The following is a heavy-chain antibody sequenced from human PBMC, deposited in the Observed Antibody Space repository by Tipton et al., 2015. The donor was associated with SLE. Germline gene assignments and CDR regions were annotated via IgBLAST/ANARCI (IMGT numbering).Heavy chain of an antibody. J-gene: IGHJ2*01. V-gene: IGHV3-43*01. D-gene: IGHD6-19*01. Sequence: SLRLSCAASGFTFDDYTMHWVRQAPGKGLEWVSLISWDVSSTYYADSVKGRFTISRDNSKNPLYLQMNSLRTEDTALYYCARATHSSGWYIDLWGRGTLVTVSS. CDR2: ISWDVSST. CDR1: GFTFDDYT. CDR3: ARATHSSGWYIDL.